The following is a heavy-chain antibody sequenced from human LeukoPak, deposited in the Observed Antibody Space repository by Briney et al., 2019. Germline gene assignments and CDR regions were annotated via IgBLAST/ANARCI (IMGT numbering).Heavy chain of an antibody. CDR2: ISSGSNTI. J-gene: IGHJ4*02. CDR3: ATPFDY. V-gene: IGHV3-48*01. Sequence: PGGSLSLSCAASAFIFSNYGIDGVRQAPGKGLEWVSYISSGSNTIYYADSVKGRFTISRDNAKNSLYLQMHSLRSEYTAVYYCATPFDYWGQGTLVTVSS. CDR1: AFIFSNYG.